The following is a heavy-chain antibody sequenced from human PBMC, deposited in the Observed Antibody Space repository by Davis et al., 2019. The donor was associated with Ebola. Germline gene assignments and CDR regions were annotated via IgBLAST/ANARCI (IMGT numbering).Heavy chain of an antibody. CDR1: GGSISSYY. D-gene: IGHD3-10*01. CDR2: IYYSGST. Sequence: MPLETLSLTCTVSGGSISSYYWSWIRQPPGKGLEWIGYIYYSGSTNYNPSLKSRVTISVDTFKNQFSLKLSSVTAADTAVYYCARGSLLWFGELLYYYYGMDVWGQGTTVTVSS. J-gene: IGHJ6*02. CDR3: ARGSLLWFGELLYYYYGMDV. V-gene: IGHV4-59*01.